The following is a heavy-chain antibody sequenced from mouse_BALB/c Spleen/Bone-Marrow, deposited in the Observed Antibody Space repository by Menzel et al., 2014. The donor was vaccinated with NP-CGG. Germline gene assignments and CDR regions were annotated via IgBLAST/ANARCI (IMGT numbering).Heavy chain of an antibody. Sequence: VKLMESGPGLVAPSQSQSITCTVSGFSLTGCGVSWIRQPPGKGLEWLGVIWGGGSTYYNSALKSRLSISKDNSKSQVFLKMNSLQTDDTAMYYCARIYFDFDGFAYWGQRTLVTVSA. D-gene: IGHD2-4*01. CDR2: IWGGGST. V-gene: IGHV2-6-5*01. CDR3: ARIYFDFDGFAY. J-gene: IGHJ3*01. CDR1: GFSLTGCG.